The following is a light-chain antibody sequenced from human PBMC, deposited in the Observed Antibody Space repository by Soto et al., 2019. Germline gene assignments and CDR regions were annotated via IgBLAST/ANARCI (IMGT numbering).Light chain of an antibody. CDR3: QHYKTYPWT. CDR2: APS. Sequence: AIRMTQSPSSFSASTGDRVTITCRARQGISSDLAWYQQKPGKAPSLLLDAPSSLQSGVPSRFSGGGSATEFTLTISSLQPDHFATHDRQHYKTYPWTFGQGTKV. CDR1: QGISSD. V-gene: IGKV1-8*01. J-gene: IGKJ1*01.